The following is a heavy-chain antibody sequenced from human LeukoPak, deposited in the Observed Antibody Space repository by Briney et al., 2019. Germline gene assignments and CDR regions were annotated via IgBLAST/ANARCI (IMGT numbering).Heavy chain of an antibody. V-gene: IGHV1-69*13. D-gene: IGHD3-3*01. CDR3: ARAPEDYDFWGGHFDY. J-gene: IGHJ4*02. CDR1: GGTFSSYA. CDR2: IIPIFGTA. Sequence: SVKVSCKASGGTFSSYAISWVRQAPGQGLEWMGGIIPIFGTANYAQKFQGRVTITADESTSTAYMELSSLRSEDTAVYYCARAPEDYDFWGGHFDYWGQGTLVTVSS.